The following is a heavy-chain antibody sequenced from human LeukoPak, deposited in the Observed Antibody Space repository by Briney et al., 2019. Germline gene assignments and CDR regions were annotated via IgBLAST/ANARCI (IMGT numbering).Heavy chain of an antibody. Sequence: SQTLSLTCAVSGGSISSGIYSWNWIRQPPGMGLEWIGYIYHTGHTYYNTSLKSRVTISVDRSKNQFSLKLSSVTAADTAVYYCARDSGDYPYYFDSWGQGALVTVSS. J-gene: IGHJ4*02. D-gene: IGHD3-10*01. V-gene: IGHV4-30-2*01. CDR3: ARDSGDYPYYFDS. CDR2: IYHTGHT. CDR1: GGSISSGIYS.